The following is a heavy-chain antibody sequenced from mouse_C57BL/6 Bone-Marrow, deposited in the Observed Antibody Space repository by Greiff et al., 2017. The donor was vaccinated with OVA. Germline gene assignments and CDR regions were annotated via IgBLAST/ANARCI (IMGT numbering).Heavy chain of an antibody. J-gene: IGHJ2*01. D-gene: IGHD2-3*01. CDR2: IYPGGGNT. Sequence: VQLQQSGAALVRPGASVQLSCKASGYTFTDYYINWVKQRPGQGLAWIARIYPGGGNTYYNEKFKGKATLTAEKSSSHAYIQLSSLTSEDSAVDFGASERGWLDYWGRGTTLTVSS. CDR1: GYTFTDYY. CDR3: ASERGWLDY. V-gene: IGHV1-76*01.